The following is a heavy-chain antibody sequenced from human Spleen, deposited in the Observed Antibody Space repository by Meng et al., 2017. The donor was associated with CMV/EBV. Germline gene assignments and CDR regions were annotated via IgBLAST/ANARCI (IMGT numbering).Heavy chain of an antibody. CDR2: ISWNSDNR. D-gene: IGHD4-17*01. V-gene: IGHV3-9*01. Sequence: LSLTCAASGFIFDDYAMHWVRQVPGKGLEWVSGISWNSDNRGYADSVKGRFTISRDNTKNSLYLQMNSLRAEDTALYYCAKESVGGFDPWGQGTLVTVSS. CDR3: AKESVGGFDP. CDR1: GFIFDDYA. J-gene: IGHJ5*02.